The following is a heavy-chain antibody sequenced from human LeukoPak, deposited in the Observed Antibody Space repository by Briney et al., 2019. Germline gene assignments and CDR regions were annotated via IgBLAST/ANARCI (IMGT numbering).Heavy chain of an antibody. V-gene: IGHV1-3*01. CDR3: ARTFISTKERNSGSYDWFDP. CDR1: GYTFTSYA. J-gene: IGHJ5*02. CDR2: INAGNGNT. D-gene: IGHD1-26*01. Sequence: ASVKVSCTASGYTFTSYAMHWVRQAPGQRLEWMGWINAGNGNTKYSQKFQGRVTITRDTSASTAYMELSSLRSEDTAVYYCARTFISTKERNSGSYDWFDPWGQGTLVTVSS.